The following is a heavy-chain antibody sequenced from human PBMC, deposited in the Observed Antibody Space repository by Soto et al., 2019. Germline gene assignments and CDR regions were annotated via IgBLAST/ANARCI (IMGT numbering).Heavy chain of an antibody. D-gene: IGHD3-3*01. J-gene: IGHJ6*02. Sequence: ASETLSLTCTVSGGSISSSSYYWGWIRQPPGKGLEWIGSIYYSGSTYYNPSLKSRVTISADTSKNQFSLKLSSVTAADTAVYYCARTPPVYNDFWSGYYDYYYYGMDVWGQGTTVTVSS. V-gene: IGHV4-39*01. CDR2: IYYSGST. CDR1: GGSISSSSYY. CDR3: ARTPPVYNDFWSGYYDYYYYGMDV.